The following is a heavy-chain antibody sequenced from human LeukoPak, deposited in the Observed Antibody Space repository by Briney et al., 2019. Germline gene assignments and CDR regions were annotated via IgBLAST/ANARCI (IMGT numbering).Heavy chain of an antibody. J-gene: IGHJ6*03. CDR3: ARTTEGYAGGPGYSYYYMDV. Sequence: PSETLPLTCAVYGGSFSGYYWSWIRQPPGKGLEWIGYIHYSGSTHYNPSLKSRVTISVDTSKNQVSLKLRSVTAADTAVYYCARTTEGYAGGPGYSYYYMDVWGKGTTVTISS. D-gene: IGHD5-12*01. CDR2: IHYSGST. CDR1: GGSFSGYY. V-gene: IGHV4-59*01.